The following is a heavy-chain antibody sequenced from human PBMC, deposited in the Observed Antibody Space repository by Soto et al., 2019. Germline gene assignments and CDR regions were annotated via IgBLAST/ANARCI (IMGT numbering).Heavy chain of an antibody. CDR1: GGSISSGNFY. Sequence: QVQLQESGPGLVKPSQTLSLTCTVSGGSISSGNFYWNWIRQHPGKGLEWIGYISYTGSTYYNPSLKSRVSISVDTSKNHFSLNLSSVSAADTAVYHCATFSHTPASSGSYYPSYYFDYWGQGTLVSVSS. CDR2: ISYTGST. CDR3: ATFSHTPASSGSYYPSYYFDY. V-gene: IGHV4-31*03. J-gene: IGHJ4*02. D-gene: IGHD3-22*01.